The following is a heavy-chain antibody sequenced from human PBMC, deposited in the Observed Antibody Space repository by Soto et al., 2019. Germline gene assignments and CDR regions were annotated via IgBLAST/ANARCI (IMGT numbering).Heavy chain of an antibody. V-gene: IGHV1-18*01. Sequence: QDQLVQSGVEVKKPGASVKVSCKASGYSFTNYGITWVRQAPGQGFEWMGWISAYNGNTNYAQKCQGRVTLTTDASTSKAYLELRSLRSDDTAVYYCARDRGVAPPVAGNTHYYYHMDVWGKGTTVTVSS. J-gene: IGHJ6*03. CDR1: GYSFTNYG. D-gene: IGHD6-19*01. CDR2: ISAYNGNT. CDR3: ARDRGVAPPVAGNTHYYYHMDV.